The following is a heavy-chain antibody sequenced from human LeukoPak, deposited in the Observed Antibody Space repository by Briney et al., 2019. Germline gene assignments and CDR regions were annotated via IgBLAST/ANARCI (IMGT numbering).Heavy chain of an antibody. V-gene: IGHV4-39*01. CDR1: GGSISTRNYY. Sequence: SETLSLTCTVSGGSISTRNYYRGWIRQPPGKGLEWIVSIRYSGSTYYNPSLRSRVTISVDTTKNQLSLKLASVTAADTAVYYCARQDCSAACYHFDYWGQGTLVTVSS. J-gene: IGHJ4*02. CDR3: ARQDCSAACYHFDY. CDR2: IRYSGST. D-gene: IGHD2-21*01.